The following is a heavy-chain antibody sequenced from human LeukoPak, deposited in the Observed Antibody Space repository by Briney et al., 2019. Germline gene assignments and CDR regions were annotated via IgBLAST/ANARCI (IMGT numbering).Heavy chain of an antibody. CDR2: IYYSGST. V-gene: IGHV4-59*01. CDR3: ARGGLRLHNTFDY. J-gene: IGHJ4*02. CDR1: GGSISSYY. Sequence: PSETLSLTCTVSGGSISSYYWSWIRQPPGKGLEWIGYIYYSGSTNYNPSLKSRVTISVDTSKNQSSLKLSSVTAADTAVYYCARGGLRLHNTFDYWGQGTLVTVSS. D-gene: IGHD4-11*01.